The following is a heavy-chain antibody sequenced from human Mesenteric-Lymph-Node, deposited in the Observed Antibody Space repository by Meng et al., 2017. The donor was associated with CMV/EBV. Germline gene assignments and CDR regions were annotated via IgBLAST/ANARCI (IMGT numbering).Heavy chain of an antibody. Sequence: ASVKVSCKASGYTFTGYYMHWVRQAPGQGLERMGWINPNSGGTNYAQKFQGRVTMTRDTSISTAYMELSRLRSDDTAVYYCARGVFYDSSGYQGDYWGQGTLVTVSS. CDR2: INPNSGGT. D-gene: IGHD3-22*01. J-gene: IGHJ4*02. CDR3: ARGVFYDSSGYQGDY. V-gene: IGHV1-2*02. CDR1: GYTFTGYY.